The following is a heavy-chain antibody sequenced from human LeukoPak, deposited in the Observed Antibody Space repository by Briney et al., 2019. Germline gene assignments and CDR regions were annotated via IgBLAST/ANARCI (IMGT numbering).Heavy chain of an antibody. D-gene: IGHD3-22*01. Sequence: GASVKVSCKASGYTFTYYDIHWVRQAPGQGLEWMGIINPSTGSASYAQKLQGRVTMTRDKSTRTVYMELSSLRSEDTAVYYCAREFSMTDPFTPIKYDKSFGDAFDIWGQGTMVTVSS. J-gene: IGHJ3*02. V-gene: IGHV1-46*01. CDR3: AREFSMTDPFTPIKYDKSFGDAFDI. CDR1: GYTFTYYD. CDR2: INPSTGSA.